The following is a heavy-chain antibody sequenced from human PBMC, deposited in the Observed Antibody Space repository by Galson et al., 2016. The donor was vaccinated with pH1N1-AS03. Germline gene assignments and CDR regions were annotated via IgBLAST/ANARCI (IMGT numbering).Heavy chain of an antibody. D-gene: IGHD6-19*01. Sequence: SLRLSCAASGFTFSDYRMTWIRQAAGKGLEWVSYISSSGDSIYYADSVKGRFTISRDNAKNSLYLQMNSLRAEDTAVYYCARVSGWLNFDYWGQGTLVTVSS. J-gene: IGHJ4*02. CDR3: ARVSGWLNFDY. CDR2: ISSSGDSI. V-gene: IGHV3-11*01. CDR1: GFTFSDYR.